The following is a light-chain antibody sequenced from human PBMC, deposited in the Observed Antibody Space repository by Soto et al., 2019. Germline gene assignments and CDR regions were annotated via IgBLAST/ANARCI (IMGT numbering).Light chain of an antibody. CDR1: SSDLGSYNL. J-gene: IGLJ1*01. CDR3: CSYAGSSTPLI. Sequence: QSVLTQPASVSGSPGQSITISCTGTSSDLGSYNLVSWYQQHPGKAPKLMIYEVSKRPSGVSNRFSGSKSGNTASLTISGLHAEDEADYYCCSYAGSSTPLIFGTGTKVTVL. V-gene: IGLV2-23*02. CDR2: EVS.